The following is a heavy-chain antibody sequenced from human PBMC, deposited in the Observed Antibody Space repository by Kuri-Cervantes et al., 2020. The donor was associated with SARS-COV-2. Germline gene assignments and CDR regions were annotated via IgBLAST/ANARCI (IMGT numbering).Heavy chain of an antibody. D-gene: IGHD5-18*01. CDR2: IYHSGST. CDR3: ARRPREEDHSFHWYFDL. V-gene: IGHV4-38-2*01. J-gene: IGHJ2*01. Sequence: GSLRLSCAVSGYSISRGYYWGWIRQPPGKGLEWIGSIYHSGSTYYTPSLKSRVTLSLDPSKNQFSPRLSSVTAADTAMYYCARRPREEDHSFHWYFDLWGRGTLVTVSS. CDR1: GYSISRGYY.